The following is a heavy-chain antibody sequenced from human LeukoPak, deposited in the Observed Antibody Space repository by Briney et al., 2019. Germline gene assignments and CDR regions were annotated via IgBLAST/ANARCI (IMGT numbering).Heavy chain of an antibody. Sequence: SQTLSLTCTVSGDSINSVAYYWPWIRQPAGKGLEWIGRIYTSGRTNYSPSLNSRVTISMDTSKNQFSLKLRSVTAADAAVYYCARMGADYGGNSGIDYWGQGTLVTVSS. J-gene: IGHJ4*02. V-gene: IGHV4-61*02. CDR3: ARMGADYGGNSGIDY. CDR2: IYTSGRT. D-gene: IGHD4-23*01. CDR1: GDSINSVAYY.